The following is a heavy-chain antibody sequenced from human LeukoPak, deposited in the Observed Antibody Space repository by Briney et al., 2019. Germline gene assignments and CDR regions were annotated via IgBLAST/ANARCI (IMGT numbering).Heavy chain of an antibody. CDR3: AKDIGIAVAGSAFDI. CDR2: ISGSGGST. V-gene: IGHV3-23*01. D-gene: IGHD6-19*01. Sequence: GGSLRLSCAGSGFTFSSYAMSWVRQAPGKGLEWVSAISGSGGSTYYADSVKGRFTISRDNSKNTLYLQMNSLRAEDTAVYYCAKDIGIAVAGSAFDIWGQGTMVTVSS. CDR1: GFTFSSYA. J-gene: IGHJ3*02.